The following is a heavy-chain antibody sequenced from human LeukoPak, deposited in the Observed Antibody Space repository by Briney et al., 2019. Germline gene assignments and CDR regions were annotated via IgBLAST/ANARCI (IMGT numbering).Heavy chain of an antibody. D-gene: IGHD3-10*02. V-gene: IGHV3-21*01. J-gene: IGHJ4*02. CDR3: ARGMFGELLYDY. CDR1: GFTFSSYS. CDR2: ISSSSSYI. Sequence: GSLRLSCAASGFTFSSYSMNWVRQAPGKGLEWVSSISSSSSYIYYADSVKGRFTISRDNAKNSLYLQMNSLRAEDTAVYYCARGMFGELLYDYWGQGTLVTVSS.